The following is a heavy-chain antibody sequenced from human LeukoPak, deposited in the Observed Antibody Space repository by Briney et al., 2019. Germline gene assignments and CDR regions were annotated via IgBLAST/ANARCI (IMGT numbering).Heavy chain of an antibody. Sequence: ASVKVSCKASGYTFTGYYIHWVRQAPGQGLEWMGWINPNSGSTNYAQKFQGRVTMTRDTSFSTAYMELSRLSSDDTAVYYCARVNYYGSGSYWAGYFDYWGQGTLVTVSS. V-gene: IGHV1-2*02. CDR2: INPNSGST. CDR3: ARVNYYGSGSYWAGYFDY. J-gene: IGHJ4*02. CDR1: GYTFTGYY. D-gene: IGHD3-10*01.